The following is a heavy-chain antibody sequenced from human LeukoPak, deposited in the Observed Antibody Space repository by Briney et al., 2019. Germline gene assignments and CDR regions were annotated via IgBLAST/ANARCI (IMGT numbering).Heavy chain of an antibody. V-gene: IGHV4-4*07. J-gene: IGHJ6*03. CDR3: ARDSMLRGVSNYYYYMDV. CDR2: IYSSGST. D-gene: IGHD3-10*01. CDR1: GSSISNYY. Sequence: SETLSLTCIVSGSSISNYYWSWIRQPAGKGLEWIGRIYSSGSTNYNPSPKSRVTMSVDTSKNQFSLILTSVTAADTAVYYCARDSMLRGVSNYYYYMDVWGKGTTVTISS.